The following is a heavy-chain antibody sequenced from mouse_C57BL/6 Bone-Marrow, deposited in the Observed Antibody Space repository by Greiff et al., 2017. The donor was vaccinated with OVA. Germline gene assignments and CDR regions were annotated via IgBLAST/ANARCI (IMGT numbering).Heavy chain of an antibody. CDR3: ARGAY. V-gene: IGHV1-77*01. CDR1: GYTFTDYY. Sequence: VKLQESGAELVKPGASVKISCKASGYTFTDYYINWVKQRPGQGLEWIGQIYPGDGDTNYNGKFKGKATLTAEKSSSTVYMYLSSLTSEDSAVYFCARGAYWGQGTLVTVSA. J-gene: IGHJ3*01. CDR2: IYPGDGDT.